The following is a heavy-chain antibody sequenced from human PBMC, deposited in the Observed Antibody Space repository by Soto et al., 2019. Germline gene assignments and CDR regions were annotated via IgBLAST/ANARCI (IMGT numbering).Heavy chain of an antibody. CDR1: GYTFTSYG. V-gene: IGHV1-18*04. Sequence: QVQLVQSGAEVKKPGASVKVSCKASGYTFTSYGISWVRQAPGQGLEWMGWISAYNCNTNYAQKLQGRVTMTTDTSTSTAYMELRSLRSDDTAVYYCARDGSSLNYYYDYGMDVWGQGTTVTVSS. CDR2: ISAYNCNT. D-gene: IGHD6-13*01. CDR3: ARDGSSLNYYYDYGMDV. J-gene: IGHJ6*02.